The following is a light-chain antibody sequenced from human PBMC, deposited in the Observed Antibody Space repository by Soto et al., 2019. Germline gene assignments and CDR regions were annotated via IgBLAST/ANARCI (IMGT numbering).Light chain of an antibody. Sequence: EIVLSQSPGTLSLSPGERATLSCRASQSVSSSFLAWYQQKPGQAPRLLIYGASSRATGISDRFSGSGSGTDFTLTISRLEPEDFGVYYCQQSGSSPSTFGQGTKVDIK. J-gene: IGKJ1*01. CDR2: GAS. V-gene: IGKV3-20*01. CDR1: QSVSSSF. CDR3: QQSGSSPST.